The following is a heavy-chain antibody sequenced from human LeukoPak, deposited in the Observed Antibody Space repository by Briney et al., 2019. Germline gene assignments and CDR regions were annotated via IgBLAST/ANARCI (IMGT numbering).Heavy chain of an antibody. CDR1: GGSFSGYY. Sequence: SETLSLTCAVYGGSFSGYYWSWIRQPPGKGLEWIGEINHSGSTNYNPSLKSRVTISVDTSKNQFSLKLSSVTAADTAVYYCARLGPRQWLLGRSFGAWAFDIWGQGTMVTVSS. J-gene: IGHJ3*02. V-gene: IGHV4-34*01. D-gene: IGHD6-19*01. CDR2: INHSGST. CDR3: ARLGPRQWLLGRSFGAWAFDI.